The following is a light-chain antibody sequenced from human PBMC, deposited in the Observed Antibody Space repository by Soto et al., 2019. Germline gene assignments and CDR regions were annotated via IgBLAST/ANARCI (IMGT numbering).Light chain of an antibody. CDR1: TSNIRNNY. Sequence: QSVLTQPPSVSAAPGQKVTISCSGSTSNIRNNYVSWYQQLPGTAPKLLIYENDARPSGIPDRFSGSESGASATLGITGLQTGDEADYYCGTWDTSLSSGVFGGGTKLTVL. J-gene: IGLJ3*02. V-gene: IGLV1-51*02. CDR3: GTWDTSLSSGV. CDR2: END.